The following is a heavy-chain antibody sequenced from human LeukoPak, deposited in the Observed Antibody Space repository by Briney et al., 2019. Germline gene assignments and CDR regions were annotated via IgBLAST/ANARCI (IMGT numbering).Heavy chain of an antibody. D-gene: IGHD3-10*01. J-gene: IGHJ4*02. CDR3: ARDRGIEYYYGSGTPQRIRYYFDH. Sequence: GGSLRLSCAASGLTFSSYAMHWVRQAPGKGLEWVAVISYDGSNKYYADSVKGRFTISRDNSKNTLYLQMNSLRAEDTAVYYCARDRGIEYYYGSGTPQRIRYYFDHWGQGTLVTVSS. CDR1: GLTFSSYA. CDR2: ISYDGSNK. V-gene: IGHV3-30-3*01.